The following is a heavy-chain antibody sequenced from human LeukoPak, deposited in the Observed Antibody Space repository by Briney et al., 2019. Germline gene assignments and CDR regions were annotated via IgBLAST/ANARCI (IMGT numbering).Heavy chain of an antibody. CDR1: GAYLSIYY. J-gene: IGHJ4*02. CDR2: VDDSGNT. D-gene: IGHD1-1*01. CDR3: ARQDWNQNFDY. Sequence: SETLSLTCTVSGAYLSIYYWTWIRQPPGKGLEWIGFVDDSGNTNYNPSLKSRLTISVDTSKNQFSLDLSSVTAADTAVYYRARQDWNQNFDYWGQGALVTVSS. V-gene: IGHV4-59*08.